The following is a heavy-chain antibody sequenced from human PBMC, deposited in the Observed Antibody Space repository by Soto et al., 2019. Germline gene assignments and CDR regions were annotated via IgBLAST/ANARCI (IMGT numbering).Heavy chain of an antibody. D-gene: IGHD2-15*01. J-gene: IGHJ6*02. CDR1: GGTFSSYA. V-gene: IGHV1-69*06. CDR3: ARKRGFRETQYSYYYYGMDV. CDR2: IIPIFGTA. Sequence: QVQLVQSGAEVKKPGSSVKVSCKASGGTFSSYAISWARQAPGQGLEWMGGIIPIFGTANYAQKFQGRVTITADKSTSTAYMELSSLRSEDTAVYYCARKRGFRETQYSYYYYGMDVWGQGTTVTVSS.